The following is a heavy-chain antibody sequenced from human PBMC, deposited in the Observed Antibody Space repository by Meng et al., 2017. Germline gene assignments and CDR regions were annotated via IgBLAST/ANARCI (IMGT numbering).Heavy chain of an antibody. CDR1: GFTFSSYS. D-gene: IGHD4-17*01. CDR3: AREDYGDSRPFDY. CDR2: ISSSSSYI. J-gene: IGHJ4*02. Sequence: EVQLVESGGGLVKPGGSLRLSCAASGFTFSSYSMNWVRQAPGKGLEWVSSISSSSSYIYYADSVKGRFTISRDNAKNPLYLQMNSLRAEDTAVYYCAREDYGDSRPFDYWGQGTLVTVSS. V-gene: IGHV3-21*01.